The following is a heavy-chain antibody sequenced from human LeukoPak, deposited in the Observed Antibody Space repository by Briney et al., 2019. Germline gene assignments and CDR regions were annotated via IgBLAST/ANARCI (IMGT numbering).Heavy chain of an antibody. CDR3: AKDGERDDGRFDY. CDR1: GFTFSSYG. V-gene: IGHV3-23*01. Sequence: GGSLRLSCAASGFTFSSYGMHWVRQAPGKGLEWVSAISGSGGSTYYADSVKGRFTISRDNSKNTLYLQMNSLRAEDTAVYYCAKDGERDDGRFDYWGQGTLVTVSS. D-gene: IGHD1-26*01. CDR2: ISGSGGST. J-gene: IGHJ4*02.